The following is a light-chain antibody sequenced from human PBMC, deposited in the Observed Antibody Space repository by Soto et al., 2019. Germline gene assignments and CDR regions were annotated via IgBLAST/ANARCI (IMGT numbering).Light chain of an antibody. J-gene: IGKJ1*01. CDR2: KAS. CDR1: QSIRSW. CDR3: QQYHSSLPVT. Sequence: DFQMTQSPPLLPASIGDSVTITCRASQSIRSWLAWYQQKPGKAPKLLMSKASTLESGVPSRFAGRGSGTEFTLTISSLQPEDFATYYCQQYHSSLPVTFGQGTKVEMK. V-gene: IGKV1-5*03.